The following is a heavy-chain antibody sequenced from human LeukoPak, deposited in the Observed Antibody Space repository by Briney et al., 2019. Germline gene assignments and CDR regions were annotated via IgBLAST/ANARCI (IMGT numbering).Heavy chain of an antibody. CDR3: ARGGFWSGFNYYYGMDV. V-gene: IGHV4-59*02. D-gene: IGHD3-3*01. CDR2: IYYSGNT. J-gene: IGHJ6*02. CDR1: GVSVSSYY. Sequence: SETLSLTCTVSGVSVSSYYWSWIRQPPGKGLEWIGYIYYSGNTNYNPSLKSRVTISVDTSKNQFSLKLSSVTAADTAVYYCARGGFWSGFNYYYGMDVWGQGTTVTVSS.